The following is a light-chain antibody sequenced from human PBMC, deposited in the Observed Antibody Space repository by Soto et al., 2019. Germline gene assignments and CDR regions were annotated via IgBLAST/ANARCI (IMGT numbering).Light chain of an antibody. V-gene: IGKV3-11*01. Sequence: EIVLTQSPGTLSLSPGERATLSCRASQGVSNDYVAWYQHRPGQAPRLLIYQTSIRAAGIPARFSASGSGTDFTLTISDVQPEDFALYYCHQRQSWPRTFGQGTKVDIK. CDR1: QGVSND. CDR3: HQRQSWPRT. J-gene: IGKJ1*01. CDR2: QTS.